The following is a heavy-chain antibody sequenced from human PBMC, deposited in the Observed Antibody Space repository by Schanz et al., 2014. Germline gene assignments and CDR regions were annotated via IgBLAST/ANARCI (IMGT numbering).Heavy chain of an antibody. V-gene: IGHV4-4*02. CDR3: ARGGYGSGSYREFDY. Sequence: QVQLQESGPGLVKPSGTLSLTCAVSGASISSSNWWSWVRQPPGKGLEWIGEIYHSGNTNYNASLKSRVTISVDTSKSQFSLKLSSVTAADTAVYYCARGGYGSGSYREFDYWGQGTLXTVSS. J-gene: IGHJ4*02. D-gene: IGHD3-10*01. CDR1: GASISSSNW. CDR2: IYHSGNT.